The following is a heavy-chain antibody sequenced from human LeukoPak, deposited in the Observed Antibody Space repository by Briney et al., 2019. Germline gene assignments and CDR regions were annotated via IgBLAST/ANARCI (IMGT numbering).Heavy chain of an antibody. Sequence: GGSLRLSCAATGFTFSSYWMTWVRQAPGKGLEWVANIKQDGSEKYYVDSVKGRFTISRDNAKNSLYLQMNSLRAEDTAVYYCARDPLRVAPDYWGQGTLVTVSS. CDR2: IKQDGSEK. V-gene: IGHV3-7*01. J-gene: IGHJ4*02. CDR1: GFTFSSYW. D-gene: IGHD5-12*01. CDR3: ARDPLRVAPDY.